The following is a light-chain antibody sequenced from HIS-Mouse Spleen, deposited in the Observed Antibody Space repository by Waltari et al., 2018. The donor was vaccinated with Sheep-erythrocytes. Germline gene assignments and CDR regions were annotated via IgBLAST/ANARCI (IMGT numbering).Light chain of an antibody. V-gene: IGKV2-28*01. CDR2: LGS. CDR3: MQALQTPWT. Sequence: DIVMTQSPLPLPVTPGEPASLPCRPSQSLLHSNGYNYLDWYLQKHGQSPQLLIYLGSNRASGVPDRFSGSGSGTDFTLKISRVEAEDVGVYYCMQALQTPWTFGQGSKVEIK. CDR1: QSLLHSNGYNY. J-gene: IGKJ1*01.